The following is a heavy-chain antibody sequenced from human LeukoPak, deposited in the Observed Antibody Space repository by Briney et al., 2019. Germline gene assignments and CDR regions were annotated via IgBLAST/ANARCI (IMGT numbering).Heavy chain of an antibody. D-gene: IGHD2-2*02. CDR3: ARGYRKTRFDY. CDR1: GYTFTSYG. Sequence: ASVKVSCKSSGYTFTSYGISWVRQAPGQGLEWIGVINPSSDATTYAENFQGRVTMTSDTSTSTVYMELSSLRSEDTAVYYCARGYRKTRFDYWGPGTLVTVSS. V-gene: IGHV1-46*01. CDR2: INPSSDAT. J-gene: IGHJ4*02.